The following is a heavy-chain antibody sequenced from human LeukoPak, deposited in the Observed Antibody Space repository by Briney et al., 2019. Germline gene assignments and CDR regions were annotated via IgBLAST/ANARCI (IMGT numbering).Heavy chain of an antibody. CDR3: ARDNYGSGSHYD. J-gene: IGHJ4*02. CDR1: GYSFTNYD. Sequence: ASVKVSCKTSGYSFTNYDINWVRQATGQGLEWMGWLNPNSGKTGYAQKLQGRLTITRDTSINTAYMELSSLTSEDTAVYYCARDNYGSGSHYDWGQGTLVTVSS. CDR2: LNPNSGKT. V-gene: IGHV1-8*02. D-gene: IGHD3-10*01.